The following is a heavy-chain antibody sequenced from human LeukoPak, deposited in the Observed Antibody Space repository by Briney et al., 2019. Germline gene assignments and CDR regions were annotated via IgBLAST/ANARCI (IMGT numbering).Heavy chain of an antibody. CDR2: ISSSSSTI. Sequence: GGSLRLSCAASGFTFSSYSMNWVRQAPGKGLEWVSYISSSSSTIYYADSVKGRFTISRDNAKNSLYLQMNGLRAEDTAVYYCARDYGDYSSLYFDYWGQGTLVTVSS. CDR3: ARDYGDYSSLYFDY. CDR1: GFTFSSYS. J-gene: IGHJ4*02. V-gene: IGHV3-48*01. D-gene: IGHD4-17*01.